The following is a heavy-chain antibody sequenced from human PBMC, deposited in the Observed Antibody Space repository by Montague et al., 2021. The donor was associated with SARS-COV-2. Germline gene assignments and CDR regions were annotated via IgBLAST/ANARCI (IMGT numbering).Heavy chain of an antibody. D-gene: IGHD5-18*01. V-gene: IGHV4-39*01. Sequence: SETLSLTCTVSGGSISSSSYYWGWIRQPPGKGLEWIGSIYYSGSTXYKPSLKSRVTISVDTSKNQFSLKLSSVTAADTAAYYCARHVDSYGPYYFDYWGQGTLVTVSS. J-gene: IGHJ4*02. CDR3: ARHVDSYGPYYFDY. CDR1: GGSISSSSYY. CDR2: IYYSGST.